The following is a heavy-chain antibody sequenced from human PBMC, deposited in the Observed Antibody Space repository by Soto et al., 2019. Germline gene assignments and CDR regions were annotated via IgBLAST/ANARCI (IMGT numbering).Heavy chain of an antibody. Sequence: SETMSLTCTVSGGSISSGDYYWSWIRQPPGKGLEWIGYIYYSGSTYYNPSLKSRVTISVDTSKNQFSLKLSSVTAADTAVYYCARKEPTLINAFDIWDQGTMVTVSS. CDR1: GGSISSGDYY. J-gene: IGHJ3*02. V-gene: IGHV4-30-4*01. CDR3: ARKEPTLINAFDI. CDR2: IYYSGST. D-gene: IGHD4-17*01.